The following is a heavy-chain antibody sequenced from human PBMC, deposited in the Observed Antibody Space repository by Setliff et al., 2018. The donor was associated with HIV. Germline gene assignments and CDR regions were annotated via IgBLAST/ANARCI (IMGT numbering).Heavy chain of an antibody. D-gene: IGHD7-27*01. CDR2: IYTSGGT. J-gene: IGHJ3*01. CDR3: ARGWGHDGFDF. Sequence: NPSETLSLTCTVSGGSISSGNYYWSWIRQPAGKGLEWIGRIYTSGGTNYNPSLKSRVTMSIDTSKNQFSLNVSSVTAADTAVYYCARGWGHDGFDFWGQGTMVTVSS. V-gene: IGHV4-61*02. CDR1: GGSISSGNYY.